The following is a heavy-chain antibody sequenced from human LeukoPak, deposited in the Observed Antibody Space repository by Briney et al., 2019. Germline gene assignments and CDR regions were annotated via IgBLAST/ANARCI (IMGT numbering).Heavy chain of an antibody. D-gene: IGHD6-19*01. V-gene: IGHV4-61*02. J-gene: IGHJ4*02. Sequence: SETLSLTCTVSGGSISSGSYYWSWIRQPAGKGLEWIGRIYTSGSTYYNPSLKSRVTISVDTSKNHFSLKLTSVTAADTATYYCARETSLAGFASGLGFNYWGQGILVTVSS. CDR1: GGSISSGSYY. CDR2: IYTSGST. CDR3: ARETSLAGFASGLGFNY.